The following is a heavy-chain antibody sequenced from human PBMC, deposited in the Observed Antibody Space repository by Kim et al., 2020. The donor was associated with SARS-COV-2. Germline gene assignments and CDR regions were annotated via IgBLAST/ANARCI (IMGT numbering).Heavy chain of an antibody. V-gene: IGHV4-39*01. D-gene: IGHD2-15*01. Sequence: GHTYHNTSLKSRLNISVDTSKAQFSLKLTSVTAAATSMYYCARLLQDAFDIWGQGTMVTVSS. CDR2: GHT. J-gene: IGHJ3*02. CDR3: ARLLQDAFDI.